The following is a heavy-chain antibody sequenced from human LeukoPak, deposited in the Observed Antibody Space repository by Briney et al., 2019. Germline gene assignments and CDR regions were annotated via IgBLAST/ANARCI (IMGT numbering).Heavy chain of an antibody. Sequence: GASVKVSCKASGGTFSSYSISWVRQAPGQGLEWMGRIIPIHGIANYAQKFQSRVTITADKSTSRAYMELSSLTYEDTAVYYCARGNLYCSSTSCYSGWFDPWGQGTLVTVSS. V-gene: IGHV1-69*02. CDR3: ARGNLYCSSTSCYSGWFDP. D-gene: IGHD2-2*01. J-gene: IGHJ5*02. CDR1: GGTFSSYS. CDR2: IIPIHGIA.